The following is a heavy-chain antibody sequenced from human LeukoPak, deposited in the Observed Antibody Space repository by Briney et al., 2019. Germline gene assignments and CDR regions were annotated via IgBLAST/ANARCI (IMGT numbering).Heavy chain of an antibody. CDR1: GFTFSNYG. V-gene: IGHV3-30*18. CDR2: ISYDGSNK. CDR3: VKDRGFVVVVAASSLFDY. D-gene: IGHD2-15*01. Sequence: GGSLRLSCAASGFTFSNYGMHWVRQAPGKGLEWVTVISYDGSNKYYADSVQGRFTISRDNSKNTLYLQMNSLRAEDTAVYYCVKDRGFVVVVAASSLFDYWGQGTLVTVSS. J-gene: IGHJ4*02.